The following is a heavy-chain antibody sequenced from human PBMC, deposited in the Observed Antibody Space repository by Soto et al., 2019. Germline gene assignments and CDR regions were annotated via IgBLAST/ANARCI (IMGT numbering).Heavy chain of an antibody. D-gene: IGHD3-22*01. CDR1: GITFSSYA. CDR3: ARERLAYYYDSSGANWFDP. Sequence: GGSLRLSCAATGITFSSYAMHWVRPAPGKGLEWVAVISYDGSNKYYADSVKGRFTISRDNSKNTLYLQMNSLRAEDTAVYYCARERLAYYYDSSGANWFDPWGQGTLVTVSS. V-gene: IGHV3-30-3*01. CDR2: ISYDGSNK. J-gene: IGHJ5*02.